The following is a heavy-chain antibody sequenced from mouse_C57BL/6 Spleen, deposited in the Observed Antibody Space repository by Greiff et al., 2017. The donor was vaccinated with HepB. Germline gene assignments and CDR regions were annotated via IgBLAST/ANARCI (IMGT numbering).Heavy chain of an antibody. CDR2: IDPSDSYT. V-gene: IGHV1-50*01. CDR3: ARRSGSSSWYFDV. D-gene: IGHD1-1*01. J-gene: IGHJ1*03. Sequence: QVQLQQPGAELVKPGASVKLSCKASGYTFTSYWMQWVKQRPGQGLEWIGEIDPSDSYTNYKQKFKGKATLTVDTSSSTAYMQLSSLTSEDSAVYYCARRSGSSSWYFDVWGTETTVTVSS. CDR1: GYTFTSYW.